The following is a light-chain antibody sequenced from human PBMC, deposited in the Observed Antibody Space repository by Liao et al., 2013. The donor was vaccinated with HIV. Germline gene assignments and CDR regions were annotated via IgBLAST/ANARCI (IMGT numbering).Light chain of an antibody. J-gene: IGLJ1*01. V-gene: IGLV3-1*01. Sequence: SYELTQPPSVSESPGQTAIITCSGEKLGDKYVRWYQQKPGQSPVLVIYEDKKRPSGIPERFSGSNSGNTATLTISRVEAGDEADYYCQVWDSSSDHYVFGPGTKVSVL. CDR3: QVWDSSSDHYV. CDR2: EDK. CDR1: KLGDKY.